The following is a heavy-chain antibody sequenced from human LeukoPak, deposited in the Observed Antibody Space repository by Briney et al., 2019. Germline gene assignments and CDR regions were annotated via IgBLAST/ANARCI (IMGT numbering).Heavy chain of an antibody. J-gene: IGHJ5*02. CDR1: GVSLSSSNSY. V-gene: IGHV4-39*07. CDR3: ARDHPHVGGNRFDP. CDR2: INHSGIT. D-gene: IGHD1-26*01. Sequence: SETLSLTCTVSGVSLSSSNSYWGWIRQHPGKGLEWIGEINHSGITNYNPSLKRRVTMSVDTSKNQFSLRLSSVTAADTAVYYCARDHPHVGGNRFDPWGQGTLVTVSS.